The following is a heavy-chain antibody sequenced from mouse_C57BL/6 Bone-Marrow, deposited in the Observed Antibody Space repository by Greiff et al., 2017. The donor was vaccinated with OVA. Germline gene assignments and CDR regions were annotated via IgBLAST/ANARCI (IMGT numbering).Heavy chain of an antibody. V-gene: IGHV1-85*01. J-gene: IGHJ2*01. CDR1: GYTFTSYD. Sequence: VQRVESGPELVKPGASVKLSCKASGYTFTSYDINWVKQRPGQGLEWIGWIYPRDGSTKYDEKFKGKATLTVDTSSSTAYMELHSLTSEDSAVYFCARDSNCPFDYWGKGTTLTVAS. CDR3: ARDSNCPFDY. D-gene: IGHD2-5*01. CDR2: IYPRDGST.